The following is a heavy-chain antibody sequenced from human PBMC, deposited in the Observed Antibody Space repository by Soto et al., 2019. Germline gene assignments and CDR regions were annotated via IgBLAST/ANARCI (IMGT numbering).Heavy chain of an antibody. CDR1: GYTFTTYG. Sequence: QVQLVQSGGEVKKPGASVKVSCKTSGYTFTTYGISWVRQAPGQGLEWVGWISAYSGKTHYAQKFQGKVTMTTDTSTNTAYLELRSLRSDDTAVYYYARDSYLWDHQYWGQGTLVTVPS. J-gene: IGHJ4*02. D-gene: IGHD1-26*01. CDR2: ISAYSGKT. V-gene: IGHV1-18*01. CDR3: ARDSYLWDHQY.